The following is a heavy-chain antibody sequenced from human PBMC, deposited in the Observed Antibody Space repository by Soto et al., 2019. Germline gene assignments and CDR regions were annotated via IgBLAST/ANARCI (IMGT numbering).Heavy chain of an antibody. Sequence: SVKVSCTASGGTFSSYTISWVRQAPGQGLEWMGRIIPILGIANYAQKFQGRVTITADKSTSTAYMELSSLRSEDTAVYYCARDAGTVTTSQYYYYYYYMDVWGKGTTVTVSS. J-gene: IGHJ6*03. CDR2: IIPILGIA. CDR3: ARDAGTVTTSQYYYYYYYMDV. D-gene: IGHD4-17*01. V-gene: IGHV1-69*04. CDR1: GGTFSSYT.